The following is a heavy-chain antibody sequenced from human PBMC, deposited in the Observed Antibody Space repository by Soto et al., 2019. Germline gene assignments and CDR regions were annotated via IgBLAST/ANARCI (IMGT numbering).Heavy chain of an antibody. J-gene: IGHJ5*02. CDR3: VKDLSTWLSFGLGH. D-gene: IGHD3-3*01. V-gene: IGHV3-23*01. Sequence: EVQLLESGGGSVQPGGSLRLSCAGSGFTFSTYAMSWVRQAPGKGLEWVSATSGAGDTTYYADSVEGRFTISRDNSKNTRYLQLNSLRAEDTAVYYCVKDLSTWLSFGLGHWGQGTLVTVSP. CDR2: TSGAGDTT. CDR1: GFTFSTYA.